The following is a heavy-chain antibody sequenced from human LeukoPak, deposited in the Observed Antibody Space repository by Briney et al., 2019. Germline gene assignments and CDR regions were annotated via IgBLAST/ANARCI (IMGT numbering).Heavy chain of an antibody. V-gene: IGHV3-23*01. J-gene: IGHJ4*02. CDR3: AKDYYDFWSGYSTRPGY. CDR1: GFTFSSHG. CDR2: ITSGTRT. Sequence: GGSLRLSCVASGFTFSSHGMNWVRQAPGKGLEWVSGITSGTRTYYADSVKGRFAISRDNSKNTMYLQMNSLRAEDTAVYYCAKDYYDFWSGYSTRPGYWGQGTLVTVSS. D-gene: IGHD3-3*01.